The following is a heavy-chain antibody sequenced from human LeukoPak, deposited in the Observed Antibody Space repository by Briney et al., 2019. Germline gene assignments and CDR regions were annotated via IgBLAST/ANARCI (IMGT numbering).Heavy chain of an antibody. D-gene: IGHD3-22*01. Sequence: ASVKVSCKTSGYTFTNYYMHWVRQAPGQGLEWMGIINPSDNVTTYADNFHGRVTMTSDTSTRTVFLRLSSLGSADTAIYYCARDARDLYSANSGYLWFDPWGQGTLVTVSS. CDR1: GYTFTNYY. CDR3: ARDARDLYSANSGYLWFDP. CDR2: INPSDNVT. V-gene: IGHV1-46*01. J-gene: IGHJ5*02.